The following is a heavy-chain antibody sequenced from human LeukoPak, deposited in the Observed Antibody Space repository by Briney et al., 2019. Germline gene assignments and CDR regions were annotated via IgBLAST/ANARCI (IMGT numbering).Heavy chain of an antibody. V-gene: IGHV1-46*01. D-gene: IGHD3-10*01. CDR1: GFTFTSYY. CDR3: ARELNGKLPSDY. CDR2: INPSGGTT. J-gene: IGHJ4*02. Sequence: ASVKVSCKASGFTFTSYYMHWVRQAPGQGLEWMGIINPSGGTTNYAQKFQGRVTMTRDTSTSTVYMELSSLRSEDTAVYYCARELNGKLPSDYWGQGTLVTVSS.